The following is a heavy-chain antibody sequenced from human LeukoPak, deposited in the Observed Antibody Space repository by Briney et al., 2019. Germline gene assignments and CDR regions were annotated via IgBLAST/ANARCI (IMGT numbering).Heavy chain of an antibody. V-gene: IGHV1-18*04. D-gene: IGHD3-9*01. CDR1: GYTFTGYS. J-gene: IGHJ4*02. CDR2: ISAYNGNT. CDR3: ASVGYDILTGYYSDFDY. Sequence: ASVKVSCKASGYTFTGYSIHWVRQAPGQGLEWMGWISAYNGNTNYAQKLQGRVTMTTDTSTSTAYMELRSLRSDDTAVYYCASVGYDILTGYYSDFDYWGQGTLVTVSS.